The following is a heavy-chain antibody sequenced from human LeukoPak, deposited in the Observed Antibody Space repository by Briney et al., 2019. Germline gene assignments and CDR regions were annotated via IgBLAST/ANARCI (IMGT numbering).Heavy chain of an antibody. D-gene: IGHD6-19*01. Sequence: SETLSLTCTVSGGSVNGYYWSWIRQPPGKGLDWIGYIYYSGSTNYNPSLKSRVTISIDTSKNQFSLKLSSVTAADTAVHYCARDSSGWYFCDYWGQGTLVSVSS. CDR2: IYYSGST. V-gene: IGHV4-59*02. CDR1: GGSVNGYY. J-gene: IGHJ4*02. CDR3: ARDSSGWYFCDY.